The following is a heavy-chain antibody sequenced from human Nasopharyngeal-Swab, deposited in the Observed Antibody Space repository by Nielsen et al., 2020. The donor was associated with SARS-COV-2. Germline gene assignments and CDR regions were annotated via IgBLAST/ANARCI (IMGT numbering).Heavy chain of an antibody. D-gene: IGHD2-2*01. CDR3: ARDLGGGYCTTTNCPGS. J-gene: IGHJ1*01. Sequence: GGSLRLSCAASGFTFSSYDMTWVRQAPGKGLEWVSVTEIGGTTHYADSVKGRFSISRDSSTNTLYLQMNNVRAEDTAVYYCARDLGGGYCTTTNCPGSWGQGTLVTVSS. CDR2: TEIGGTT. CDR1: GFTFSSYD. V-gene: IGHV3-53*01.